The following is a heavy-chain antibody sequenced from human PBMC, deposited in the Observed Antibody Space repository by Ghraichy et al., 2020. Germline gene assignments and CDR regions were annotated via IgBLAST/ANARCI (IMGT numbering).Heavy chain of an antibody. CDR1: GFTFSSYS. D-gene: IGHD3-16*01. J-gene: IGHJ6*02. Sequence: GGSLRLSCAASGFTFSSYSMNWVRQAPGKGLEWVSSISSSSSYIYYADSVKGRFTISRDNAKNSLYLQMNSLRAEDTAVYYCARDLYEYKEIDYYYGMDVWGQGTTVTVSS. CDR3: ARDLYEYKEIDYYYGMDV. V-gene: IGHV3-21*01. CDR2: ISSSSSYI.